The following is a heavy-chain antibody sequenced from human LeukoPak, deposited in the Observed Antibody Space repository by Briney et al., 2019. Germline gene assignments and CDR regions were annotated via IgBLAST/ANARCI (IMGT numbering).Heavy chain of an antibody. D-gene: IGHD6-19*01. J-gene: IGHJ4*02. V-gene: IGHV1-69*06. Sequence: GASVKLSCKASGGTFSSYAISWVRQAPGQGLEWMGGIIPIFGTANYAQKFQGRVTITADKTTSTAYMELSSLRTEDTAVYYCATDDPMYSSDRSTGVYWGQGTLVTVSS. CDR1: GGTFSSYA. CDR2: IIPIFGTA. CDR3: ATDDPMYSSDRSTGVY.